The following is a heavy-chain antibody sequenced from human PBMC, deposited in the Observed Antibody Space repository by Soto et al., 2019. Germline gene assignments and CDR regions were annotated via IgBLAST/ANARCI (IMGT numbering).Heavy chain of an antibody. CDR2: IYSTGVT. J-gene: IGHJ5*02. V-gene: IGHV4-4*07. D-gene: IGHD3-16*01. Sequence: NPSETLSLTCTLSGGSISGDFWSWIRQPSGKGLEFIGRIYSTGVTNYNPSLQSRVTMSVDTSKNQFSVRLNSVTDADTAVYYCAKWSRQLGGWGIDPWGQGTLVTVSS. CDR3: AKWSRQLGGWGIDP. CDR1: GGSISGDF.